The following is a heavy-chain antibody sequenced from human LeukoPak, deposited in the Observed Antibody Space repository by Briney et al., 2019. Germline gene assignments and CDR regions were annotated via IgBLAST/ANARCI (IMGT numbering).Heavy chain of an antibody. Sequence: LTHSCAASGFNLRRYCMHLVRQAPGKWMEVVAVSRYDGSNKYYADSVNVRFTISRVNSKNTLYLQMYSLRAEDTAVYYCAKYGSEPLRLGELSPYYYYYYMDVWGKGTTVTVSS. CDR3: AKYGSEPLRLGELSPYYYYYYMDV. J-gene: IGHJ6*03. D-gene: IGHD3-16*02. V-gene: IGHV3-30*18. CDR1: GFNLRRYC. CDR2: SRYDGSNK.